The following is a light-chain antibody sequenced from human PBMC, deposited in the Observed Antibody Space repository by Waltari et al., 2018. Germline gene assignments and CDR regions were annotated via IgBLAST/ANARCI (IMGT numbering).Light chain of an antibody. Sequence: IQMTPSPSTLSASIGDRVTITCGASQSISRWLAWYQQKPGKAPKLLIYKASSLESGVPSRFSDSGSGTEFTLTINSLQPEEFATYFCQQYKSYSTFGPRTKVDI. CDR2: KAS. CDR3: QQYKSYST. CDR1: QSISRW. J-gene: IGKJ3*01. V-gene: IGKV1-5*03.